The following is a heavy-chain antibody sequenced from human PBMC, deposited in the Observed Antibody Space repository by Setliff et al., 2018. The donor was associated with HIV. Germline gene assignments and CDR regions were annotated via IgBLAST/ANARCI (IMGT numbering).Heavy chain of an antibody. D-gene: IGHD6-6*01. V-gene: IGHV4-34*01. CDR1: GGSFSGYY. CDR2: INHSGST. CDR3: ARGSPASIAARPWYFQH. Sequence: PSETLSLTCAVYGGSFSGYYWSWIRQPPGKGLEWIGEINHSGSTNYNPSLKSRVTISVDTSKNQFSLKLSSVTAADTAVYYRARGSPASIAARPWYFQHWGQGTLVTVSS. J-gene: IGHJ1*01.